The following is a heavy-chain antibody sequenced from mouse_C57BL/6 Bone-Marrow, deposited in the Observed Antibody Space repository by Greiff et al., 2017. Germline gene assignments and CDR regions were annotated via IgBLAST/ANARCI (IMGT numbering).Heavy chain of an antibody. J-gene: IGHJ1*03. CDR2: IDPSDSYT. D-gene: IGHD1-1*01. V-gene: IGHV1-50*01. Sequence: QVQLQQPGAELVKPGASVKLSCKASGYTFTSYWMQWVKQRPGQGLEWIGEIDPSDSYTNYNQKFKGKATLTVDTSSSTAYMQLSSLTSEDSAVYYCARAFITTLYFDVWGTGTTVTVSS. CDR3: ARAFITTLYFDV. CDR1: GYTFTSYW.